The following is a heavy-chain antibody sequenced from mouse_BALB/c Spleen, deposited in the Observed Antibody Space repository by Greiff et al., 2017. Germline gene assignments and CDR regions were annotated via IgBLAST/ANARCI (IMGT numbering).Heavy chain of an antibody. J-gene: IGHJ4*01. CDR3: TGGVDEGDAMDY. V-gene: IGHV1-69*02. Sequence: LQQPGAELVRPGASVKLSCKASGYTFTSYWINWVKQRPGQGLEWIGNSYPSDSYTNYNQKFKDKATLTVDKSSSQAYMQLSSPTSEDSAVYYCTGGVDEGDAMDYWGQGTSVTVSS. CDR1: GYTFTSYW. CDR2: SYPSDSYT.